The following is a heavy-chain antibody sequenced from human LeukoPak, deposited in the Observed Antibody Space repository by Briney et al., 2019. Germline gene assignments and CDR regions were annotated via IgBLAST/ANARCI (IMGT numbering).Heavy chain of an antibody. D-gene: IGHD1-1*01. CDR1: GFAFSDFW. CDR3: ARGDDFSGDH. V-gene: IGHV3-7*04. Sequence: GGSLRLSCVASGFAFSDFWMTWVRQAPGRGLEWVANIHPEGNEKYHVESVKGRFTISRDNAKNSLFLQMNGLRVEDTAVYYCARGDDFSGDHWGQGILVTVSS. J-gene: IGHJ4*02. CDR2: IHPEGNEK.